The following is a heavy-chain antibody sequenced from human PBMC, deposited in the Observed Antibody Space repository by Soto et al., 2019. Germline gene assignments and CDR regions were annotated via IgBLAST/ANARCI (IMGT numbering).Heavy chain of an antibody. D-gene: IGHD6-13*01. V-gene: IGHV1-2*02. CDR2: INPNGGGT. J-gene: IGHJ6*02. Sequence: ASVKVSCKASGYTFTSYYIHWVRQAPGQGLEWMGGINPNGGGTIYAQKFQGRVTMTRDTSISTAYMELSRLRSDDTAVYYCARDPRIAAAGTDYYYGMDVWGQGTTVTVSS. CDR3: ARDPRIAAAGTDYYYGMDV. CDR1: GYTFTSYY.